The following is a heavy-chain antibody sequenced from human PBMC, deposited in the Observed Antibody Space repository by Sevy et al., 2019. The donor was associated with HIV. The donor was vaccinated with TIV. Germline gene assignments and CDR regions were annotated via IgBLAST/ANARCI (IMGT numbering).Heavy chain of an antibody. CDR1: GFTVSSNY. Sequence: GGSLRLSCAASGFTVSSNYMSWVRQAPGKGLEWVSVIYSGGSTYYADSVKGSFTISRDNSKNTLYLQMNSLRAEDTAGYYCARDCSSTSCPGSDAFDIWGQGTMVTVSS. V-gene: IGHV3-66*01. CDR3: ARDCSSTSCPGSDAFDI. J-gene: IGHJ3*02. D-gene: IGHD2-2*01. CDR2: IYSGGST.